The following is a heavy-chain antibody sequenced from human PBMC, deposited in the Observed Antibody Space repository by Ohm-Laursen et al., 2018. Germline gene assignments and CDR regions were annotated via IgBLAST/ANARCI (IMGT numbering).Heavy chain of an antibody. Sequence: GSLRLSCAASGFTFSNYWMHWVRHAPGKGLEWVSLISWDGGRTYYADSVKGRFTISRDNSKNSLYLQMNSLRTEDTALYYCAKEGNMVRGVIPGTTNYNYGMGVWGQGTTVTVSS. CDR1: GFTFSNYW. J-gene: IGHJ6*02. V-gene: IGHV3-43*01. D-gene: IGHD3-10*01. CDR3: AKEGNMVRGVIPGTTNYNYGMGV. CDR2: ISWDGGRT.